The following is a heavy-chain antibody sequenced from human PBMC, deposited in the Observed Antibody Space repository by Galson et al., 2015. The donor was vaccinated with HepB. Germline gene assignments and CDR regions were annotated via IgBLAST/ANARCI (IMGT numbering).Heavy chain of an antibody. D-gene: IGHD4-11*01. Sequence: TLSLTCTVSGGSISSGGYYWSWIRQHPGKGLEWIGYIYYSGSTYYNPSLKSRVTISVDTSKNQFSLKLSSVTAADTAVYYCARVNINYGDAFDIWGQGTMVTASS. CDR3: ARVNINYGDAFDI. J-gene: IGHJ3*02. CDR2: IYYSGST. CDR1: GGSISSGGYY. V-gene: IGHV4-31*03.